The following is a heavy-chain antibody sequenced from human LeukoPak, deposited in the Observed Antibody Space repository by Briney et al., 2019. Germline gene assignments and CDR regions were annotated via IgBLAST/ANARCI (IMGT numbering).Heavy chain of an antibody. CDR2: IYSGGST. J-gene: IGHJ5*02. V-gene: IGHV3-66*01. Sequence: GGSLRLSCAASGFTVSSNYMSWVRQAPGKGLEWVSVIYSGGSTYYADSVKGRFTISRDNSKNTLYLQMNSLRAEDTAVYYCARVVQHGRRITIFGADISRRVYNWFDPWGQGTLVTVSS. CDR1: GFTVSSNY. CDR3: ARVVQHGRRITIFGADISRRVYNWFDP. D-gene: IGHD3-3*01.